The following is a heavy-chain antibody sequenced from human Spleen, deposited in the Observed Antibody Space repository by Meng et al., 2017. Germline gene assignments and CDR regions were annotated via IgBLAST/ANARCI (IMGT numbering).Heavy chain of an antibody. Sequence: QVQLQESGPGLVKPSQTLSLPRTFSGGSINSVSYFWSWIRQRPGKGLEYIGYIYYSGSTYYNPSLKSRVTISVDTSKNQFSLKLSSVTAADTAVYYCASGRGSYRFFDYWGQGTLVTVSS. CDR1: GGSINSVSYF. J-gene: IGHJ4*02. CDR2: IYYSGST. V-gene: IGHV4-31*03. D-gene: IGHD1-26*01. CDR3: ASGRGSYRFFDY.